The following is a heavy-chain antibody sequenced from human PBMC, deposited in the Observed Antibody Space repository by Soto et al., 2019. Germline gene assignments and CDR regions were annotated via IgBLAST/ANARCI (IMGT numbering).Heavy chain of an antibody. J-gene: IGHJ6*02. CDR1: GFTFSGSS. CDR2: IRGKTDTYAT. V-gene: IGHV3-73*01. D-gene: IGHD6-13*01. CDR3: TKRIGAYAMDV. Sequence: PEGAVRLSCADPGFTFSGSSMHWVRQASGKGLEWVGRIRGKTDTYATAYAAPVRGRFTISRDDSKNTAYLQMNSLKTEDTAVYFCTKRIGAYAMDVWGQGTTVTVSS.